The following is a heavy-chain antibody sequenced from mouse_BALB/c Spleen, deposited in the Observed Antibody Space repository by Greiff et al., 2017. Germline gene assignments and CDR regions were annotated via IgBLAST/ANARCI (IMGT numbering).Heavy chain of an antibody. CDR1: GYTFTSYT. CDR2: INPSSGYT. Sequence: QVQLQQSAAELARPGASVKMSCKASGYTFTSYTMHWVKQRPGQGLEWIGYINPSSGYTEYNQKFKDKTTLTADKSSSTAYMQLSSLTSEDSAVYYCARRATATAFDYWGQGTTLTVSS. V-gene: IGHV1-4*02. CDR3: ARRATATAFDY. D-gene: IGHD1-2*01. J-gene: IGHJ2*01.